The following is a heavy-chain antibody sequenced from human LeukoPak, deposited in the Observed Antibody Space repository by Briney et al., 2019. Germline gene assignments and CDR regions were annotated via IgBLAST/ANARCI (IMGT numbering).Heavy chain of an antibody. D-gene: IGHD6-6*01. J-gene: IGHJ5*02. V-gene: IGHV1-8*01. CDR3: TGGVGSSSSHWFDP. CDR2: MNPNSGNT. CDR1: GYTFTSYD. Sequence: ASVKVSCKASGYTFTSYDINWVRQATGQGLEWMGWMNPNSGNTGYAQKFQGRVTMTRNTSISTAYMELSSLRSEDTAVYYCTGGVGSSSSHWFDPWGQGTLVTVSS.